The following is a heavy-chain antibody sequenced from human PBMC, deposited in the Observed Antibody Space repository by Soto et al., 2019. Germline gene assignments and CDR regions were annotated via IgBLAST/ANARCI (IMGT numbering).Heavy chain of an antibody. CDR3: ARDPSYYGMDV. CDR1: GYTFTSYA. CDR2: INAGNGNT. Sequence: QVQLVQSGAEEKKPGASVKVSCKASGYTFTSYAMHWVRQAPGQRLEWMGWINAGNGNTKYSQKFQGRVTITRDTSASTAYMELSSLRSEDSAVYYCARDPSYYGMDVWGQGTTVTVSS. J-gene: IGHJ6*02. V-gene: IGHV1-3*05.